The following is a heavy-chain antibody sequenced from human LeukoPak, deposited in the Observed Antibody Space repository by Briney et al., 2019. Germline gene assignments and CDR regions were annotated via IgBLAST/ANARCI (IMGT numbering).Heavy chain of an antibody. D-gene: IGHD3-22*01. Sequence: GASVKVSCKTSGYTFTNYDINWVRQAPGQGLEWMGWISGYNGKTNCAQKLQGRVTMTTDTSTSTAYMEVRSLRSDDTAVYYCARDSDYYDSGGYYPYFDYWGQGTLVTVSS. CDR1: GYTFTNYD. CDR3: ARDSDYYDSGGYYPYFDY. V-gene: IGHV1-18*01. J-gene: IGHJ4*02. CDR2: ISGYNGKT.